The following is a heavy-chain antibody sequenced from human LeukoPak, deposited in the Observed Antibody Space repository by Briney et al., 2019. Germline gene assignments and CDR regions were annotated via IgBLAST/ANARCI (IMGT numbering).Heavy chain of an antibody. Sequence: PGGSLRLSCAASGFTFSSYGMHWVRQAPGKGLEWVAFIRYDGSNKYYADSVKGRFTISRDNSKNTLYLQMNSLRTEDTAVYYCAKGSGYYSRDAFDIWGQGTMVTVSS. CDR1: GFTFSSYG. J-gene: IGHJ3*02. V-gene: IGHV3-30*02. D-gene: IGHD3-22*01. CDR2: IRYDGSNK. CDR3: AKGSGYYSRDAFDI.